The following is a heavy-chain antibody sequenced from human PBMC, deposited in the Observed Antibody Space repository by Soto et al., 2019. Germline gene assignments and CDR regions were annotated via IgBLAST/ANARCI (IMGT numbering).Heavy chain of an antibody. CDR1: GGSISSGSSY. V-gene: IGHV4-39*07. CDR3: AREHALYDFWSGYYVRDWFDP. D-gene: IGHD3-3*01. CDR2: IYYLGNT. J-gene: IGHJ5*02. Sequence: SETLSLTCTVSGGSISSGSSYWGWIRQPPGKGLEWIGSIYYLGNTYYNPSLGGRVSISVDTSKNQFSLKLSSVTAADTAVYYCAREHALYDFWSGYYVRDWFDPWGQGTLVTVSS.